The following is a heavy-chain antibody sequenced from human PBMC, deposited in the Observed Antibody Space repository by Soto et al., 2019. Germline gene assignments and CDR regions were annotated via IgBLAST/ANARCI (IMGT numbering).Heavy chain of an antibody. Sequence: GGSLRLSCVASEFTFSEYDMTWVRQAPGMGLEWVSAISGGGGSTYYADSVKGRFTISRDNSKNTVYLQMNSLRVEDTAVYYCAKDRMGTIFAVGRGQGTLVTVSS. V-gene: IGHV3-23*01. J-gene: IGHJ4*02. D-gene: IGHD3-3*01. CDR1: EFTFSEYD. CDR3: AKDRMGTIFAVG. CDR2: ISGGGGST.